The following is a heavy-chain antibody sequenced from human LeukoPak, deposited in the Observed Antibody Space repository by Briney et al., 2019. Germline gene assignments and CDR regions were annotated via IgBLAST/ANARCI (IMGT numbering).Heavy chain of an antibody. D-gene: IGHD6-13*01. V-gene: IGHV4-30-2*01. CDR2: IYHTGNT. CDR1: GGSISSGGYS. Sequence: SETLSLTCAVSGGSISSGGYSWSWIRQPPGKGLEWIGYIYHTGNTYYNPSPKSRVVISIDRSKNQFSLKLSSVTAADTAVFYCARGVGSSSWYYFDYWGQGTLVTVSS. CDR3: ARGVGSSSWYYFDY. J-gene: IGHJ4*02.